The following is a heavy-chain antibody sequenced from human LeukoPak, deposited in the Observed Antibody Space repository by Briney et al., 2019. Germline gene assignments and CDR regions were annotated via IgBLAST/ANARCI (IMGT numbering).Heavy chain of an antibody. CDR1: GYSFTSYW. J-gene: IGHJ4*02. Sequence: GESLQISCKGSGYSFTSYWIGWVRQMRGKGLEWMGWINPNSGGTNYAQKFQGRVTMTRDTSISTAYMELSRLRSDDTAVYYCARSVYSGYDFDYWGQGTLVTVSS. CDR3: ARSVYSGYDFDY. D-gene: IGHD5-12*01. V-gene: IGHV1-2*02. CDR2: INPNSGGT.